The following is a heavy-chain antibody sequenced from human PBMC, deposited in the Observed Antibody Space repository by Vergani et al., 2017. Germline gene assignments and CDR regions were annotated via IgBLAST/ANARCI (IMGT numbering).Heavy chain of an antibody. J-gene: IGHJ6*02. CDR2: IIPIFGTA. Sequence: QVQLVQSGAEVKKPGSSVKVSCKASGGTFSSYAISWVRQAPGQGLKWMGGIIPIFGTANYAQKFQGRVTITADESTSTAYMELSSLRSEDTAVYYCAGTAARSYYYYYYGMDVWGQGTTVTVSS. CDR1: GGTFSSYA. CDR3: AGTAARSYYYYYYGMDV. D-gene: IGHD2-2*01. V-gene: IGHV1-69*12.